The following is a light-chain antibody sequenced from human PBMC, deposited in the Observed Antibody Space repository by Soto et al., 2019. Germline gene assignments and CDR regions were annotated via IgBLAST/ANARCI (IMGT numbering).Light chain of an antibody. CDR3: ETCDSNTRV. CDR2: LEGSGSY. Sequence: QSVLTQSSSASASLGSSVKLTCTLSSGHSSYIIAWHQQQPGKAPRYLMKLEGSGSYNKGSGVPDRFSGSSSGADRYLTISILQFEDEADYYCETCDSNTRVFGGGTKLTVL. CDR1: SGHSSYI. J-gene: IGLJ3*02. V-gene: IGLV4-60*02.